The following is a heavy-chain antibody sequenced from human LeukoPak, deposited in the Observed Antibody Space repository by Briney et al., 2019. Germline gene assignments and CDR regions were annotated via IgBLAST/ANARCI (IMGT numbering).Heavy chain of an antibody. CDR2: IYYTGST. CDR1: GASITSYY. Sequence: SETLSLTCTVSGASITSYYWNWIRQPPGKGLEWIGFIYYTGSTNYNPSLKSRVTISVDTSKNQFSLKLSSVTAADTAVYYCAREEIVYAFDIWGQGTMVTVSS. V-gene: IGHV4-59*01. CDR3: AREEIVYAFDI. J-gene: IGHJ3*02. D-gene: IGHD5/OR15-5a*01.